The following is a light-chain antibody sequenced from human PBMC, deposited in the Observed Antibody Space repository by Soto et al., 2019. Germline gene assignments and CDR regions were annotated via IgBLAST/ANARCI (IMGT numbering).Light chain of an antibody. J-gene: IGKJ1*01. CDR2: GAS. V-gene: IGKV3-20*01. CDR1: QSVRSTD. CDR3: QKFGSSNKT. Sequence: EIVLTQSPGTLSLSPGERATLSCRASQSVRSTDLAWYQQKPGQAPRLLIYGASSRATGIPDRFRGSGFETDFTLTISRLETEDFEVYYCQKFGSSNKTLGKGTKV.